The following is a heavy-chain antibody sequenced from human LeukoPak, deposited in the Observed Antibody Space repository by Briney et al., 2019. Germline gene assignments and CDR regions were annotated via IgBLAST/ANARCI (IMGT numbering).Heavy chain of an antibody. J-gene: IGHJ4*02. CDR1: GLTFSPYS. V-gene: IGHV3-48*04. Sequence: GGSLRLSCAASGLTFSPYSMNWVRQAPGKGLEWVSYISSSSSAINYADSVKGRFTISRDNAKSSLYLQMNSLRVEDTAVYYCAKDKIPATTVVSPPLFDYWGQGTLVTVSS. CDR2: ISSSSSAI. CDR3: AKDKIPATTVVSPPLFDY. D-gene: IGHD4-23*01.